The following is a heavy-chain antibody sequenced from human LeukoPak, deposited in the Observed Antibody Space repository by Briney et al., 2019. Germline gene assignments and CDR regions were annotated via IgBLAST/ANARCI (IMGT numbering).Heavy chain of an antibody. Sequence: ASVKVSCKASGYTFTVNYMHWMRQAPGQGLEWMGWINPNNGDTNYAQKFQGRVTMTRDTSVSTAYMDLSRLTFGDTAVYYCARGVGSSWFDPWGQGTLVTASS. V-gene: IGHV1-2*02. D-gene: IGHD6-13*01. J-gene: IGHJ5*02. CDR3: ARGVGSSWFDP. CDR2: INPNNGDT. CDR1: GYTFTVNY.